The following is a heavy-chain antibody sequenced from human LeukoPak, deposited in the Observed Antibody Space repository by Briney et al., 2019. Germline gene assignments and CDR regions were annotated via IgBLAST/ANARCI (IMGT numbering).Heavy chain of an antibody. V-gene: IGHV6-1*01. CDR2: TYYRSKWYN. D-gene: IGHD2-15*01. Sequence: SQTLSLTCAISGDSFSSNSAAWNWIRQSPSRGPEWLGRTYYRSKWYNDYAVSVKSRITINPDTSKNQFSLQLNSVTPEDTAVYYCARDREGYCSGGSCYSVWFDPWGQGTLVTVSS. CDR3: ARDREGYCSGGSCYSVWFDP. J-gene: IGHJ5*02. CDR1: GDSFSSNSAA.